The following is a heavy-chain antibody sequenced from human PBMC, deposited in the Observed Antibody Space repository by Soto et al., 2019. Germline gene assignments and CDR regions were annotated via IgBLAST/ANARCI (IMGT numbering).Heavy chain of an antibody. V-gene: IGHV1-69*12. CDR1: GGTFSSYA. J-gene: IGHJ6*02. CDR2: IIPIFGTA. CDR3: ASSDDYRYYYYGMDV. Sequence: QVQLVQSGAEVKKPGSSVKVSCKASGGTFSSYAISWVRQAPGQGLEWMGGIIPIFGTANYAQKFQGRVTITADESTSKAHMELRSLRSEDTAVYYCASSDDYRYYYYGMDVWGQGTTVTVSS. D-gene: IGHD4-4*01.